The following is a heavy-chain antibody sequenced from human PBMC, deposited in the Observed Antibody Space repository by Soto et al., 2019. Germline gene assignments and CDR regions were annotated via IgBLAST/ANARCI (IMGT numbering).Heavy chain of an antibody. CDR3: ARGHVEMATIVLGGMDV. Sequence: QVQLVQSGAEVKKPGSSVKVSCTASGGTFSSYAISWVRQAPGQGLEWMGGIIPIFGTANYAQKFQGRVTITADESTSTAYMELSSLRSEDTAVYYCARGHVEMATIVLGGMDVWGQGTTVTVSS. D-gene: IGHD5-12*01. J-gene: IGHJ6*02. CDR2: IIPIFGTA. CDR1: GGTFSSYA. V-gene: IGHV1-69*12.